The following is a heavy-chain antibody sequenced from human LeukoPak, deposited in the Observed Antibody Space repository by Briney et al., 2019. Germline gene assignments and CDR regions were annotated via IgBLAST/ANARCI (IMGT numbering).Heavy chain of an antibody. CDR2: IYTSGST. V-gene: IGHV4-61*02. CDR3: AGNYYGSGSYYSEDRY. Sequence: SETLSLTCNVSGDSISSGSYYWSWIRQPAGKGLEWIGRIYTSGSTNYNPSLKSRVTISVDTSKNQFSLKLSSVTAADTAVYYCAGNYYGSGSYYSEDRYWGQGTLVTVSS. J-gene: IGHJ4*02. D-gene: IGHD3-10*01. CDR1: GDSISSGSYY.